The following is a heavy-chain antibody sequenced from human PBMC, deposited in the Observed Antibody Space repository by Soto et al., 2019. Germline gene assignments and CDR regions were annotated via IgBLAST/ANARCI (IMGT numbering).Heavy chain of an antibody. V-gene: IGHV4-59*08. CDR2: IYYSGST. J-gene: IGHJ4*02. CDR1: GGSIRSYY. CDR3: ARHTPAISISDH. D-gene: IGHD2-15*01. Sequence: TLSLTCTVSGGSIRSYYWSWIRQPPGKRLEWIGYIYYSGSTNYNPSLKSRVTISVDTSKNQLSLKLSSVTAADTAVYYCARHTPAISISDHWGQGTLVTVSS.